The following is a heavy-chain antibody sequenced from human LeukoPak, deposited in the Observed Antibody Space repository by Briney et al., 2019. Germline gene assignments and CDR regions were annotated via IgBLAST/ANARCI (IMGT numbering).Heavy chain of an antibody. Sequence: PSETLSLTCAVYGGSFSGYWSWIRQPPGKGLEWIGDIYYSGNTYYNPSLKSRVTISVDTSKNQFSLKLTSVTAADTAVYYCARHERLRGRRLDCWGQGTLVTVSS. J-gene: IGHJ4*02. D-gene: IGHD4-17*01. V-gene: IGHV4-34*01. CDR1: GGSFSGY. CDR3: ARHERLRGRRLDC. CDR2: IYYSGNT.